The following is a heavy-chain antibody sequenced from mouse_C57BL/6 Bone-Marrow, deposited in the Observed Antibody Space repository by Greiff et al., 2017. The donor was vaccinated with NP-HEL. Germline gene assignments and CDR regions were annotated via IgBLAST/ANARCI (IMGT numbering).Heavy chain of an antibody. CDR1: GYTFTEYT. Sequence: QVQLKESGAELVKPGASVKLSCKASGYTFTEYTIHWVKQRSGQGLEWIGWFYPGSGSIKYNEKFKDKATLTADKSSSTVYMDLSRLTSESPAFYFCASHWDYFGISYGYFDFWGTGTTVTVSS. D-gene: IGHD1-1*01. V-gene: IGHV1-62-2*01. J-gene: IGHJ1*03. CDR3: ASHWDYFGISYGYFDF. CDR2: FYPGSGSI.